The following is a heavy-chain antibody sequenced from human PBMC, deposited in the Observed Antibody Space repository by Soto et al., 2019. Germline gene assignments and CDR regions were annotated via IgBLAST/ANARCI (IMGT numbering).Heavy chain of an antibody. Sequence: PGGSLRLSCAASGFTFSSFWMSWVRQAPGQGLEWVANIKEDGSEKYYVDSVKGRFTISRDNAKNSLYLQMNSLRAEDTAVYYCAREELYQNYYYLGTDAWGQGTTVTVSS. CDR3: AREELYQNYYYLGTDA. J-gene: IGHJ6*02. CDR1: GFTFSSFW. CDR2: IKEDGSEK. V-gene: IGHV3-7*04. D-gene: IGHD2-2*01.